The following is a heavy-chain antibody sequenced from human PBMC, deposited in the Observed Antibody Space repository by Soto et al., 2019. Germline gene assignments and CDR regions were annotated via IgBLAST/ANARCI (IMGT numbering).Heavy chain of an antibody. CDR1: GFTFSSYG. Sequence: QVQLVESGGGVVQPGRSLRLSCAASGFTFSSYGMHWVRQPPGKGLEWVAVIWFDRSNKHYADSVKGRFTISRDNSKNTLYLQMNSLRAEDTAVYYCAHSSSWYYFDSWRQGTLVTVSS. CDR2: IWFDRSNK. CDR3: AHSSSWYYFDS. V-gene: IGHV3-33*01. J-gene: IGHJ4*02. D-gene: IGHD6-13*01.